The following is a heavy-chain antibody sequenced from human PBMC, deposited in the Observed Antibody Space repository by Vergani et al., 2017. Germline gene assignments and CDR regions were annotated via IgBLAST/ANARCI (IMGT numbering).Heavy chain of an antibody. CDR3: AREPSPDYMWYFYYYMDV. J-gene: IGHJ6*03. Sequence: EVQLVQSGAEVKKPGESLKISCKGSGYSFTNYWIDWVRQMPGKGLEWMGVIYPGDSDTRYSPSFQGQVTLSVDKSISTAYLQWSSLKASDTAMYYCAREPSPDYMWYFYYYMDVWGKGTTVTVSS. CDR2: IYPGDSDT. V-gene: IGHV5-51*03. CDR1: GYSFTNYW. D-gene: IGHD4-11*01.